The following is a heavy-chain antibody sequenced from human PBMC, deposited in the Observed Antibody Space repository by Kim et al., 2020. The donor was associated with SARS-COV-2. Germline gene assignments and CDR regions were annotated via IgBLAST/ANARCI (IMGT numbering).Heavy chain of an antibody. CDR2: TYYRSKWYE. Sequence: SQTLSLTCAISGDSISNNGVSWNWIRQSPSRGLEWLGRTYYRSKWYEDSAVSVKSRIAVNPDTSKNQFSLRLNSVTPDDTAVYYCARGQRGVTVALFEYWGQGILVTVSS. CDR3: ARGQRGVTVALFEY. D-gene: IGHD4-17*01. J-gene: IGHJ4*02. CDR1: GDSISNNGVS. V-gene: IGHV6-1*01.